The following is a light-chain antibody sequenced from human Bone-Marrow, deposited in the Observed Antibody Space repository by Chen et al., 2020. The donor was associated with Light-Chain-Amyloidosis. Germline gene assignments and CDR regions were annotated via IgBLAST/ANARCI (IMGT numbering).Light chain of an antibody. J-gene: IGLJ3*02. CDR1: SGSIATNY. V-gene: IGLV6-57*01. Sequence: NFMLTQPPSVSVSPGKTVIITCSRSSGSIATNYVQWYQQRPGSSPTTVIYADDQRPSGVPDRFSGSIDRSSNSASLTISGLKTEDEADYYCQSYQGSSQGVFGGGTKLTVL. CDR3: QSYQGSSQGV. CDR2: ADD.